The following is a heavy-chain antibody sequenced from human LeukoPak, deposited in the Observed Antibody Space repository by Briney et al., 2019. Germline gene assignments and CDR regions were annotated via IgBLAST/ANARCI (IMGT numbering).Heavy chain of an antibody. V-gene: IGHV3-7*01. CDR2: IKQDGSEK. CDR1: GFTFSSYW. Sequence: GGSLRLSCAASGFTFSSYWMSWVRQAPGKGLEWVANIKQDGSEKYYVDSVKGRSTISRDNAKNSLYLQMNSLRAEDTAVYYCARDTPDYYDSSGYMLGAFDIWGQGTMVTVSS. J-gene: IGHJ3*02. CDR3: ARDTPDYYDSSGYMLGAFDI. D-gene: IGHD3-22*01.